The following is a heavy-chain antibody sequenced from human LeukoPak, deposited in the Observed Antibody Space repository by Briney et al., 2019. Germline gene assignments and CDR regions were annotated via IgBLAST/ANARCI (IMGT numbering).Heavy chain of an antibody. Sequence: PGRSLRLSCAASGFTFSNYDMHWVRKATGKGPESLSAIGTAGDTYYPGSVRGRFTMSRENAKNSLYLQMNSLAAGDTAVYYCARGSNTHFDYWGQGILVTVFS. CDR2: IGTAGDT. CDR3: ARGSNTHFDY. V-gene: IGHV3-13*04. CDR1: GFTFSNYD. J-gene: IGHJ4*02. D-gene: IGHD2-8*01.